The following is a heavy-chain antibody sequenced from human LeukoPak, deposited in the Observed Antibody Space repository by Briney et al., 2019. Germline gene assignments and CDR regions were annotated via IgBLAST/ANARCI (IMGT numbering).Heavy chain of an antibody. CDR3: ARDIYTSGIRRGTFDM. V-gene: IGHV3-48*01. CDR1: GFTFDNYC. J-gene: IGHJ3*02. D-gene: IGHD6-19*01. CDR2: ISSASSTI. Sequence: GGSLRLSCAASGFTFDNYCMSWVRQAPGKGLEWIAYISSASSTIHYADSVKGRFTVSRDNAKNSLFLQMNSLRAEDTALYYCARDIYTSGIRRGTFDMWGPGTGVTVSS.